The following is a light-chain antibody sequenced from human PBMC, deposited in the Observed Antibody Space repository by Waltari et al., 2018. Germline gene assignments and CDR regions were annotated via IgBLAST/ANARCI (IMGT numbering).Light chain of an antibody. J-gene: IGLJ3*02. CDR2: DVT. Sequence: QSALTQPASVSGSPGQSVTISCTGTSSDVGGYNFVSWYQQHPGRAPKLMIYDVTYRPSWVSTRFSGAKSGDTASLTISGLQAADEAEYYCSSYSSTITVVFGGGTKLTV. V-gene: IGLV2-14*03. CDR3: SSYSSTITVV. CDR1: SSDVGGYNF.